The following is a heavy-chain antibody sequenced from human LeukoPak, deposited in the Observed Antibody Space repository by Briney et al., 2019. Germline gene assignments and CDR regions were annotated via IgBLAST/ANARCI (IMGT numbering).Heavy chain of an antibody. CDR3: AKDGSGWFTFDY. V-gene: IGHV3-30*02. Sequence: GGSLRFSCAASGFTFSSYGMHWVRQAPGKGLEWVAFIRYDGSNKYYADSVKGRFTISRDNSKNTLYLQMNSLRAEDTAVYYCAKDGSGWFTFDYWGQGTLVTVSS. CDR2: IRYDGSNK. J-gene: IGHJ4*02. CDR1: GFTFSSYG. D-gene: IGHD6-19*01.